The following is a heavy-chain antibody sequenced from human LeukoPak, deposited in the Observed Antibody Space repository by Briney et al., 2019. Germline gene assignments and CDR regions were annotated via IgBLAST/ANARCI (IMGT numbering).Heavy chain of an antibody. CDR3: AKVMATVTTSGMDV. D-gene: IGHD4-17*01. J-gene: IGHJ6*02. Sequence: PGGSLRLSCAASGFTFSSYAMSWVRRAPGKGLEWVSAISGSGGSTYYADSVKGRFTISRDNSKNTLYLQMNSLRAEDTAVYYCAKVMATVTTSGMDVWGQGTTVTVSS. V-gene: IGHV3-23*01. CDR2: ISGSGGST. CDR1: GFTFSSYA.